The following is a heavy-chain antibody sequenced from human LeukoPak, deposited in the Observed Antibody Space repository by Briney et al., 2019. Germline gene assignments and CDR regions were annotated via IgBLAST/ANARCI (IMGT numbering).Heavy chain of an antibody. Sequence: PSETLSLTCTVSGSSISSYYWSWIRQPPGKGLEWIGYIYYSGSTNYNPSLKSRVTISVDTSKNQFSLKLSSVTAADTAVYYCARDSYYDSSGYYAGYDYWGQGTLVTVSS. CDR1: GSSISSYY. V-gene: IGHV4-59*01. CDR3: ARDSYYDSSGYYAGYDY. D-gene: IGHD3-22*01. J-gene: IGHJ4*02. CDR2: IYYSGST.